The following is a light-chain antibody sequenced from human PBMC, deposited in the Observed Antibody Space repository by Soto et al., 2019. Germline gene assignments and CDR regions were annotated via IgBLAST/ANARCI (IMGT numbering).Light chain of an antibody. CDR3: QQYGSSPPYT. J-gene: IGKJ2*01. CDR1: QIVSSDH. CDR2: GAS. V-gene: IGKV3-20*01. Sequence: EIVLTQSPGTLSLSPGERATLSCRASQIVSSDHLAWYQQKPGQAPRLLIYGASNRPIGIPDRFSGSGSGTDFTHTISRLKPEDFAVYYCQQYGSSPPYTFGQGTKLEIK.